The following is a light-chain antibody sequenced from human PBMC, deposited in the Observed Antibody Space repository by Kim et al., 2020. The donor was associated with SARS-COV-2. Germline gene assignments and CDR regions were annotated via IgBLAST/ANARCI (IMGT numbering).Light chain of an antibody. J-gene: IGKJ4*01. Sequence: DIVMTQSPDSLAVSLGERATINCKSSQSVLYSSNNKNYLAWYRQKPGQPPKLLIYWASTRESGVPDRFSGSGSGTDFTLTISSLQAEDVAVYYCQQYYSVPLTFAGGTKVDIK. CDR2: WAS. V-gene: IGKV4-1*01. CDR3: QQYYSVPLT. CDR1: QSVLYSSNNKNY.